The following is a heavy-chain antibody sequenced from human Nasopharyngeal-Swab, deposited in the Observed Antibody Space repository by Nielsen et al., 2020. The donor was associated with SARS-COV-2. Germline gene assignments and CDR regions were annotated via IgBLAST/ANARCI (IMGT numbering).Heavy chain of an antibody. J-gene: IGHJ5*02. CDR1: GGSISSYY. D-gene: IGHD3-22*01. V-gene: IGHV4-59*08. Sequence: SETLSLTCTVSGGSISSYYWSWIRQPPGKGLEWIGYIYYSGSTNYNPSLKSRVTISVDTSKNQFSLKLSSVTAADTAVYYCARLSLVDYYDSSGYYRFDPWGQGTLVTVSS. CDR2: IYYSGST. CDR3: ARLSLVDYYDSSGYYRFDP.